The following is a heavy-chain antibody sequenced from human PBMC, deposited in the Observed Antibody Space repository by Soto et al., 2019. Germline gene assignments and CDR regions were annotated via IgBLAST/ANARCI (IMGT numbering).Heavy chain of an antibody. CDR2: ITSSGSTT. Sequence: PGGSLRLSCAASGFTFSDYYMSWIRQAPGKGLEWVSSITSSGSTTYYTDSVKGRFTISRDNAKKSLYLQMNSLRAEDTAVYYCARERYSYGPYYFDYWGQGTLVTVSS. D-gene: IGHD5-18*01. J-gene: IGHJ4*02. V-gene: IGHV3-11*01. CDR3: ARERYSYGPYYFDY. CDR1: GFTFSDYY.